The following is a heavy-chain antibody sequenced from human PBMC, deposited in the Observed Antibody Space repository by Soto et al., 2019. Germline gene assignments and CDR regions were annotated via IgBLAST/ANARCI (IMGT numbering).Heavy chain of an antibody. Sequence: QVQLVESGGGVVQPGRSLRLSCAASGFTFSSYAMHWVRQAPGKGLEWVAVISYDGSNKYYADSVKGRFTISRDNSKNTLYLQMNRLRTEDTAVYYCARDQTSMVGTRWPHYWGQGSLVTVSS. V-gene: IGHV3-30-3*01. J-gene: IGHJ4*02. CDR1: GFTFSSYA. CDR2: ISYDGSNK. D-gene: IGHD1-26*01. CDR3: ARDQTSMVGTRWPHY.